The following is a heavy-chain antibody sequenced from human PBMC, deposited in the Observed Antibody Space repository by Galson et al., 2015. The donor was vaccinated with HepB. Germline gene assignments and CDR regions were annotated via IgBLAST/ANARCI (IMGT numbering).Heavy chain of an antibody. V-gene: IGHV3-30*18. D-gene: IGHD2-2*02. Sequence: SLRLSCAASGFTFNSCGIHWVRQAPGKGLEWVTMISYGGENRYSADSVKGRFTVSRDRSRNTVYLQMNSLRSEDTAVYYCAKEYKTYCSSATCYNHYDHWGQGTLVTVSS. CDR3: AKEYKTYCSSATCYNHYDH. J-gene: IGHJ4*02. CDR1: GFTFNSCG. CDR2: ISYGGENR.